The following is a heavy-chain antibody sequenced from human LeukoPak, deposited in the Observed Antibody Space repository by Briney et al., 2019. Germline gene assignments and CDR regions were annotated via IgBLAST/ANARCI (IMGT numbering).Heavy chain of an antibody. D-gene: IGHD1-26*01. CDR2: IYSSGNT. Sequence: LETLSLTCTVSDGSISIYYWSWVRQPPGKGLEWIGYIYSSGNTIYNPSLKSRVTISVDTSKNQFSLKLSSVTAADTAVYYCVRDRELTYWGQGTLVTVSS. V-gene: IGHV4-4*08. J-gene: IGHJ4*02. CDR3: VRDRELTY. CDR1: DGSISIYY.